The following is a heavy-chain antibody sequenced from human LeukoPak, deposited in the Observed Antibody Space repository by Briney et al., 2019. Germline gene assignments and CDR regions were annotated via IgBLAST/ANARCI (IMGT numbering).Heavy chain of an antibody. CDR3: ARDQRGGWGGYNYLAFDI. Sequence: SETLSLTCTVSGGSISSYYWSWTRHPTGKGLEWMGYIYYSGSNYYNPPLKSRVTISVDMSKNQFSLKLRSVTAADTSVYYCARDQRGGWGGYNYLAFDIWGQGTMVTVSS. V-gene: IGHV4-59*12. CDR1: GGSISSYY. CDR2: IYYSGSN. J-gene: IGHJ3*02. D-gene: IGHD5-24*01.